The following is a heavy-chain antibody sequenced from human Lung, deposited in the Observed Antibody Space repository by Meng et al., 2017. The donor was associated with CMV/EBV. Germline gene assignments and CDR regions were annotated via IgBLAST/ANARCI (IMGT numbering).Heavy chain of an antibody. D-gene: IGHD3-3*01. CDR1: GLTFSGSA. J-gene: IGHJ6*02. V-gene: IGHV3-73*01. Sequence: GXSXKISXKASGLTFSGSAMHWVRQASGKGLEWVGRIRSKANSYATAYAASVKGRFTISRDDSKNTAYLQMNSLKTEDTAVYYCTSHSYDFWGGMDVWGQGTXVTVSS. CDR2: IRSKANSYAT. CDR3: TSHSYDFWGGMDV.